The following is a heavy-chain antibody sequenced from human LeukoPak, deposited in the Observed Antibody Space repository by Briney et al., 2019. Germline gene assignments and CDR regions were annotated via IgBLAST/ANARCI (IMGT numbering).Heavy chain of an antibody. CDR3: ARVLSGSYPYFDY. V-gene: IGHV4-30-2*01. D-gene: IGHD1-26*01. CDR2: IYHSGST. Sequence: SETLSLTCAVSGGSISSGGYSWSWIRQPPGKGLEWIGYIYHSGSTYYNPSLKSRVTMSVDTSKNQFSLKLSSVTAADTAVYYCARVLSGSYPYFDYWGQGTLVTVSS. CDR1: GGSISSGGYS. J-gene: IGHJ4*02.